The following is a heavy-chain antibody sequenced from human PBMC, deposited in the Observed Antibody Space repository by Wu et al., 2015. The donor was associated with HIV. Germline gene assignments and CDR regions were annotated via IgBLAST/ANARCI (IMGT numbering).Heavy chain of an antibody. V-gene: IGHV1-69*12. CDR3: ARDLRQKEVWFDP. J-gene: IGHJ5*02. D-gene: IGHD3-3*01. CDR1: GGTFRNYG. CDR2: IIPILGTP. Sequence: QVQLVQSGAEVKKPGSSVKVSCKASGGTFRNYGISWVRQAPGQGLEWMGGIIPILGTPNYAQRLQGRITISADENTNTVYMELTSLRSEDTAVYHCARDLRQKEVWFDPWGQGTLVTVSS.